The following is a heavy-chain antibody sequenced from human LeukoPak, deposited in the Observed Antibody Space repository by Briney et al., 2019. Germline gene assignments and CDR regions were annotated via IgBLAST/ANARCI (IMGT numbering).Heavy chain of an antibody. D-gene: IGHD2-2*01. CDR2: INHSGST. CDR3: ARSQYCSSTSCYSDLLDY. J-gene: IGHJ4*02. CDR1: GGSFSGYY. V-gene: IGHV4-34*01. Sequence: SETLSLTCAVYGGSFSGYYWSWIRQPPGKGLEWTGEINHSGSTNYNPSLKSRVTIPVDTSKNQFSLKLSSVTAADTAVYYCARSQYCSSTSCYSDLLDYWGQGTLVTVSS.